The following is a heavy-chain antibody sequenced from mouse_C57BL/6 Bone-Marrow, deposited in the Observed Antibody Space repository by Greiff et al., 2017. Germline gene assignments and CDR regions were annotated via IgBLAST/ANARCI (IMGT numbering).Heavy chain of an antibody. D-gene: IGHD1-1*01. CDR3: AREYGSGYWYCDV. J-gene: IGHJ1*03. Sequence: EVKLMESEGGLVQPGSSMKLSCTASGFTFSDYYMAWVRQVPEKGLEWVANINYDGSSTYYLDSLKSRFIISRDNAKNILYLQMSSLKSEDTATYDCAREYGSGYWYCDVWGTGTTVTVSS. V-gene: IGHV5-16*01. CDR2: INYDGSST. CDR1: GFTFSDYY.